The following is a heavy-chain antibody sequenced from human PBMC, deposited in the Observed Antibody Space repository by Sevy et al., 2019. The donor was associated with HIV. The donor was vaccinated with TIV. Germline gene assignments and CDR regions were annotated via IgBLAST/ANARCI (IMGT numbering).Heavy chain of an antibody. J-gene: IGHJ4*02. CDR1: GYTFTSYD. V-gene: IGHV1-8*01. D-gene: IGHD2-21*02. CDR3: ARASNGGNSDFAY. CDR2: MNPNSGNT. Sequence: ASVKVSCKASGYTFTSYDINWVRHATGQGLEWMGWMNPNSGNTGYVQNFQGRVTMTTNTSISTAYMELSSLRSEDTAVYYCARASNGGNSDFAYWGQGPLVTVSS.